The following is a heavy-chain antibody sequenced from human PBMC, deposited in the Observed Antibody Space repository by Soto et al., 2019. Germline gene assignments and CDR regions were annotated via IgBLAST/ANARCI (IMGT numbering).Heavy chain of an antibody. CDR3: AREGNYYYYYGMDV. Sequence: SETLSLTCTVSGGSISSGDYYWSWIRQPPGKGLEWIGYIYYSGSTYYNPSLKSRVTISVDTSKNQFSLKLSSVTAADTAVYYCAREGNYYYYYGMDVWGQGTTVTVSS. V-gene: IGHV4-30-4*01. CDR1: GGSISSGDYY. CDR2: IYYSGST. J-gene: IGHJ6*02. D-gene: IGHD3-10*01.